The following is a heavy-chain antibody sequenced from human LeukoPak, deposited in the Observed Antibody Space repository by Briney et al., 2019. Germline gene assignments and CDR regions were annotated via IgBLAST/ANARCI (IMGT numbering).Heavy chain of an antibody. D-gene: IGHD3-22*01. CDR1: GFSLSSYG. J-gene: IGHJ4*02. CDR3: ASRAYGSSGYTDY. Sequence: GGSLRLSCTVSGFSLSSYGLSWVRRAPGKGLEWVSATSSSDAGKYYADSVRGRFTISRDNSRNTMYLQMNSLRAEDTAVYYCASRAYGSSGYTDYWGQGTLVTVSS. V-gene: IGHV3-23*01. CDR2: TSSSDAGK.